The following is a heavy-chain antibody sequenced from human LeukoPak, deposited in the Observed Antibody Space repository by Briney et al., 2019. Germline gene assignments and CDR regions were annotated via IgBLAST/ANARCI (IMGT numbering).Heavy chain of an antibody. V-gene: IGHV4-39*01. Sequence: SETLSLTCTVSGGSISSSSYYWGWIRQPPGKGLEWIGSIYYSGSTYYNPSLKSRVTISVDTSKNQFSLKLSSVTAADTAVYYCPTLHYFDYWGQGTLVTVSS. CDR2: IYYSGST. CDR1: GGSISSSSYY. J-gene: IGHJ4*02. CDR3: PTLHYFDY.